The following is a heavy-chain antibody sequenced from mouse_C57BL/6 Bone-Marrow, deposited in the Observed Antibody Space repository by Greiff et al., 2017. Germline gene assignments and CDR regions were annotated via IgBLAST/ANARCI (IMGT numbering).Heavy chain of an antibody. CDR3: ARRGDGRDWYFDV. J-gene: IGHJ1*03. CDR2: ISSGGSYT. Sequence: EVKLVESGGDLVKPGGSLKLSCAAPGFTFSSSGMSWVRQTPDKRLEWVATISSGGSYTYSPDSVKGRFTISRDNAKDTLYLQMSSLKSEDTAMYDCARRGDGRDWYFDVWGTGTTVTVSS. CDR1: GFTFSSSG. V-gene: IGHV5-6*02.